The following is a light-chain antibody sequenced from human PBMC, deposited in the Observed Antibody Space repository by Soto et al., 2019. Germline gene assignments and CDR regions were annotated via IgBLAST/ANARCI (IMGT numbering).Light chain of an antibody. CDR2: EVS. CDR3: SSYAGSNNFV. CDR1: SSDIGAYIY. J-gene: IGLJ1*01. V-gene: IGLV2-8*01. Sequence: VLTQPPSASGSPGQSVTISCTGTSSDIGAYIYVSWYQQHPGKAPKLMISEVSRRPSGVPERFSGSKSGNTASLTVSGLQADDEAHYYCSSYAGSNNFVFGTGTKVTVL.